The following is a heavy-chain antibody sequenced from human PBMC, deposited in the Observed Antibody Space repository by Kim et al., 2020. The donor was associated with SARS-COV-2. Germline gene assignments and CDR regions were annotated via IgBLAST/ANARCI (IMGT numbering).Heavy chain of an antibody. V-gene: IGHV4-59*01. D-gene: IGHD1-20*01. CDR3: ARAGLNWDDGLGWLDP. CDR1: GGSTRSYY. Sequence: SETLSLTCTISGGSTRSYYWSWIRQPPGKGLEWIGSISYSGRTNHNPSLKSRVTISLDTSKNQLSLKVTSVTAADTAVYHCARAGLNWDDGLGWLDPWGQGTVVSVSS. CDR2: ISYSGRT. J-gene: IGHJ5*02.